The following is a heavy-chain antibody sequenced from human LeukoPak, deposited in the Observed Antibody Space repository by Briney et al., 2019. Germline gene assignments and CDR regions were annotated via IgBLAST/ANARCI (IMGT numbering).Heavy chain of an antibody. D-gene: IGHD3-9*01. CDR3: AKDGYFDWLLNLGYFDY. CDR1: GFTFSSYG. Sequence: GGSLRLSCAASGFTFSSYGMHWVRQAPGKGLEWVSFIRFDGSNKYYADSVKGRFTISRDNSKNTLYLQMHSLRAEDTAVYYCAKDGYFDWLLNLGYFDYWGQGTLVTVSS. V-gene: IGHV3-30*02. J-gene: IGHJ4*02. CDR2: IRFDGSNK.